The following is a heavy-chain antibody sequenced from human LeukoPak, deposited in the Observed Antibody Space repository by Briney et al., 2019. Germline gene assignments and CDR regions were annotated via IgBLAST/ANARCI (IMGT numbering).Heavy chain of an antibody. J-gene: IGHJ6*03. CDR2: IYYSGST. CDR1: GGSISSGDYY. CDR3: ARYYGSLNYYYYMDV. D-gene: IGHD3-10*01. V-gene: IGHV4-61*08. Sequence: PSETLSLTCTVSGGSISSGDYYWSWIRQPPGKGLEWIGYIYYSGSTNYNPSLKSRVTISVDTSKNQFSLKLSSVTAADTAVYYCARYYGSLNYYYYMDVWGKGTTVTVSS.